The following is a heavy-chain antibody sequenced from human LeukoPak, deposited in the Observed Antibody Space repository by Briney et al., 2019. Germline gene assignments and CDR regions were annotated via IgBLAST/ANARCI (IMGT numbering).Heavy chain of an antibody. V-gene: IGHV4-61*02. D-gene: IGHD3-22*01. CDR3: ARDLEYYDSGGE. CDR1: GGSISSGSYY. J-gene: IGHJ4*02. Sequence: PSETLSLTCTVSGGSISSGSYYWSWIRQPAGKGLEWIGRIYTSGSTNYNPSLKSRVTISVDTSKNQFSLKLSSVTAADTAVYYCARDLEYYDSGGEWGQGTLVTVSS. CDR2: IYTSGST.